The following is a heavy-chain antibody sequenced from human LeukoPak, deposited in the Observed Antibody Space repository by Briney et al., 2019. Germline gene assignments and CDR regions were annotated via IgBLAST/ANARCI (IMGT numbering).Heavy chain of an antibody. J-gene: IGHJ6*03. CDR3: AREYYSGYDLGYMDV. Sequence: GASVKVSCKASGGTFSSYAISWVRQAPGQGLEWMGGIIPIFGTANYAQKFQGRVTITADESTSTAYMELSSLRSEDTAVYYCAREYYSGYDLGYMDVWGKGTTVTVSS. CDR2: IIPIFGTA. V-gene: IGHV1-69*13. D-gene: IGHD5-12*01. CDR1: GGTFSSYA.